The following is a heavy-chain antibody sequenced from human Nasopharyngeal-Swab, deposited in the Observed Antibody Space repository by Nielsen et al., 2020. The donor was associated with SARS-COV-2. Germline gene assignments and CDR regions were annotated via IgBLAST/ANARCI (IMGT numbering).Heavy chain of an antibody. CDR2: ITGSGDAT. CDR3: AKDGVRLNGIDV. J-gene: IGHJ6*02. D-gene: IGHD3-16*01. Sequence: SVTRSCAAAGCTFSSYTMSWVRQAPGRGLEWVSAITGSGDATNYADSVRGRFTISRDNSRSTLYLQMNSLRAEDTAEYFCAKDGVRLNGIDVWGQGTTVTVSS. V-gene: IGHV3-23*01. CDR1: GCTFSSYT.